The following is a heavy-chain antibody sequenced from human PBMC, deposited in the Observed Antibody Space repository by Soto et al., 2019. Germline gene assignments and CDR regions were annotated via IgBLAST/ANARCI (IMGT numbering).Heavy chain of an antibody. CDR2: IYHSGST. D-gene: IGHD4-17*01. J-gene: IGHJ4*02. Sequence: QVQLQESGPGLVKPSGTLSLTCAVSGGSISSSNWWSWVRQPPGKGLEWIGEIYHSGSTNYNPSLKSRVTKSGDQAKEPVPLKLGSGAAADTAVDYCAGGGLTTVSRFDYWGQGTLVTVSS. V-gene: IGHV4-4*02. CDR3: AGGGLTTVSRFDY. CDR1: GGSISSSNW.